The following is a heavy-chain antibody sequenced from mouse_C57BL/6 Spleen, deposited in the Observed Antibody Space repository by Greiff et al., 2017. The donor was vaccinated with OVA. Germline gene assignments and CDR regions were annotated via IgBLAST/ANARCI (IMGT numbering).Heavy chain of an antibody. J-gene: IGHJ2*01. CDR1: GYTFTSYW. CDR2: IHPNSGST. CDR3: ASRGDGYYVGYFDY. Sequence: QVQLQQPGAELVKPGASVKLSCKASGYTFTSYWMHWVKQRPGQGLEWIGMIHPNSGSTNYNEKFKSKATLTVDKSSSTAYMQLSSLTSEDSAVYYCASRGDGYYVGYFDYWGQGTTLTVSS. D-gene: IGHD2-3*01. V-gene: IGHV1-64*01.